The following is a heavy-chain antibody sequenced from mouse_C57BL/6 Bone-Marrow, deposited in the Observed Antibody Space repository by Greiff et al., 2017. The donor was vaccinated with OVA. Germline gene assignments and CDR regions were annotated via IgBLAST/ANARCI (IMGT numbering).Heavy chain of an antibody. J-gene: IGHJ1*03. CDR2: FYPGSGSI. CDR1: GYTFTEYT. CDR3: ARHEEGYYGSNPHWYFDV. V-gene: IGHV1-62-2*01. D-gene: IGHD1-1*01. Sequence: VKLMESGAELVKPGASVKLSCKASGYTFTEYTIHWVKQRSGQGLEWIGWFYPGSGSIKYNEKFKDKATLTADKSSSTVYMELSRLTSEDSAVYFCARHEEGYYGSNPHWYFDVWGTGTTVTVSS.